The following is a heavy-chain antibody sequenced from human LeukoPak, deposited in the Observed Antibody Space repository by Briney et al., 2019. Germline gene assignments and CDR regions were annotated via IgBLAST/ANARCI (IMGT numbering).Heavy chain of an antibody. D-gene: IGHD3-10*01. CDR1: GFTFSDYY. V-gene: IGHV3-11*06. Sequence: GGSLRLSCAASGFTFSDYYMSWIRQAPGKGVEWVSYTSSSSSNTNYADSVKGRFTISRDSSKNTVYLQMNSLRAEDTAVYYCARDPYGSGRIKWFDPWGQGTLVTVSS. J-gene: IGHJ5*02. CDR3: ARDPYGSGRIKWFDP. CDR2: TSSSSSNT.